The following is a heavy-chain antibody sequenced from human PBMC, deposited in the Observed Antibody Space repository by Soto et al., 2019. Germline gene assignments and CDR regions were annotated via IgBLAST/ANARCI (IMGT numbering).Heavy chain of an antibody. CDR1: GGSISSYY. Sequence: PSETLSLTCTVSGGSISSYYWSWIRQPPGKGLEWIGYIYYSGSTNYNPSLKRRVTISVDTSKNQFSLKLSSVTAADTAVYYCARRAQLVPDYYYGMDVWGQGTTVTVSS. D-gene: IGHD6-13*01. CDR2: IYYSGST. J-gene: IGHJ6*02. CDR3: ARRAQLVPDYYYGMDV. V-gene: IGHV4-59*01.